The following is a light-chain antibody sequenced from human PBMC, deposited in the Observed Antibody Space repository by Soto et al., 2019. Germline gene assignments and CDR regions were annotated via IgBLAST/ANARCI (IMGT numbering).Light chain of an antibody. CDR2: GNS. J-gene: IGLJ3*02. CDR3: QSYDSSLSGVV. Sequence: QSVLTQPPSVSGAPGQRVTISCTGSSSNIGAGYDVHWYQQLPGTAPKLLIYGNSNRPSGVPDRFSGSKSGTSASLAITGLQAEDVADYYCQSYDSSLSGVVFGGGTKLTV. CDR1: SSNIGAGYD. V-gene: IGLV1-40*01.